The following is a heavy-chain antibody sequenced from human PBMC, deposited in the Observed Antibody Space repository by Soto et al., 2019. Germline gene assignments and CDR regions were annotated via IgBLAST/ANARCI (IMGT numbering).Heavy chain of an antibody. CDR3: ARLVYDTRLNYMYFDF. J-gene: IGHJ4*02. D-gene: IGHD2-8*01. Sequence: SETLSLTCAVSGVSISSGNWWTWVSQTPQRGLEYIGEIFHDGTANYYPSFERRVAISVDTSKNQFSLKLTSVTAADTAIYFCARLVYDTRLNYMYFDFWGQGALVTVSS. CDR1: GVSISSGNW. CDR2: IFHDGTA. V-gene: IGHV4-4*02.